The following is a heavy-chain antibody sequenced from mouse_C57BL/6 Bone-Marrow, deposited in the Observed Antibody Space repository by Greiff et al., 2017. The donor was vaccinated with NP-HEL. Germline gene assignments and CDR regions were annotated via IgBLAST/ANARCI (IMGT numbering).Heavy chain of an antibody. V-gene: IGHV1-52*01. CDR1: GYTFTSYW. CDR3: ARSNYGSSKGNAMDY. D-gene: IGHD1-1*01. Sequence: QVQLQQPGAELVRPGSSVKLSCKASGYTFTSYWMHWVKQRPIQGLEWIGNIDPSDSETHYNQKFKDKATLTVDKSSSTAYMQLSSLTSEDSAIYYGARSNYGSSKGNAMDYWGQGTSVTVSS. J-gene: IGHJ4*01. CDR2: IDPSDSET.